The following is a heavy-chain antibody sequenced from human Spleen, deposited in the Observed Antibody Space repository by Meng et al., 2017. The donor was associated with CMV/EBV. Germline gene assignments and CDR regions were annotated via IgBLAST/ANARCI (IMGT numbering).Heavy chain of an antibody. CDR2: IFYSRTA. CDR1: GGSISSNFYY. J-gene: IGHJ4*02. CDR3: AQDGSYYGALLEN. V-gene: IGHV4-39*07. Sequence: SETLSLTCTVSGGSISSNFYYWGWIRQPPGKGLEWTGNIFYSRTAYYNPSLSSRVTVSVDTSKNQFSLKVTSVTAADTAVYYCAQDGSYYGALLENWGQGTLVTVSS. D-gene: IGHD1-26*01.